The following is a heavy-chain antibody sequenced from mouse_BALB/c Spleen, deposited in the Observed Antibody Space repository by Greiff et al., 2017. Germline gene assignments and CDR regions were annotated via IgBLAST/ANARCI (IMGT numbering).Heavy chain of an antibody. CDR2: IDPANGNT. Sequence: VQLKESGAELVKPGASVKLSCTASGFNIKDTYMHWVKQRPEQGLEWIGRIDPANGNTKYDPKFQGKATITADTSSNTAYLQLSSLTSEDTAVYYCARDGSSSYAMDYWGQGTSVTVSS. D-gene: IGHD1-1*01. CDR1: GFNIKDTY. CDR3: ARDGSSSYAMDY. V-gene: IGHV14-3*02. J-gene: IGHJ4*01.